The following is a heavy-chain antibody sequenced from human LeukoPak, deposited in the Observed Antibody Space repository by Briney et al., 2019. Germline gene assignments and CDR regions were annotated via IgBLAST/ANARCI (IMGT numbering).Heavy chain of an antibody. CDR1: GYTFTSYG. J-gene: IGHJ5*02. D-gene: IGHD5-12*01. V-gene: IGHV1-18*04. CDR2: INAGNGNT. CDR3: ARVRWLRLTGTYNWFDP. Sequence: ASVKVSCKASGYTFTSYGISWVRQAPGQGLEWMGWINAGNGNTKYSQKFQGRVTITRDTSASTAYMELSSLRSEDTAVYYCARVRWLRLTGTYNWFDPWGQGTLVTVSS.